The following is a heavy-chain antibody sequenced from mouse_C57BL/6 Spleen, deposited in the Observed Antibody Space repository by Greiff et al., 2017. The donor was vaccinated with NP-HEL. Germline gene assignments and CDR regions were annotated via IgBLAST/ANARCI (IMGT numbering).Heavy chain of an antibody. Sequence: VQLQQSGPELVKPGASVKISCKASGYAFSSSWMNWVKQRPGKGLEWIGRIYPGDGDTNYNGKFKGKATLTADKSSSTAYMQLSSLTSEDSAVFFCARWGPHWYFDVWGTGTTVTVSS. J-gene: IGHJ1*03. V-gene: IGHV1-82*01. CDR3: ARWGPHWYFDV. CDR2: IYPGDGDT. CDR1: GYAFSSSW.